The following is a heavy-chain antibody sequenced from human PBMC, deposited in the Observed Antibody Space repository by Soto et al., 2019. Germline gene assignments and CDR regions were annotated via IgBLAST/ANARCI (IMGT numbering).Heavy chain of an antibody. CDR3: ARASGYVSGWYHDY. CDR1: GCTFSIDA. V-gene: IGHV1-69*01. J-gene: IGHJ4*02. CDR2: LIPILGTT. D-gene: IGHD6-19*01. Sequence: ASVKVSCKAAGCTFSIDAVSFVRQAPGQWLEWMGGLIPILGTTHYAQKFQGRVTITAYESTNTAYMELSSLRSDDTAVYYCARASGYVSGWYHDYWGQGTLVTVSS.